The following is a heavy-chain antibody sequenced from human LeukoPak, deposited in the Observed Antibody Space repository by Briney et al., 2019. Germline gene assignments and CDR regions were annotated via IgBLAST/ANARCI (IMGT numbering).Heavy chain of an antibody. CDR2: IIPIFGTA. J-gene: IGHJ4*02. V-gene: IGHV1-69*01. CDR1: GGTFSSYA. Sequence: SVKVSCRASGGTFSSYAISWVRQAPGQGLEWMGGIIPIFGTANYAQKFQGRVTITADESTSTAYMELSSLRSEDAAVYYCARKRVRYYDSSGYFDYWGQGTLVTVSS. D-gene: IGHD3-22*01. CDR3: ARKRVRYYDSSGYFDY.